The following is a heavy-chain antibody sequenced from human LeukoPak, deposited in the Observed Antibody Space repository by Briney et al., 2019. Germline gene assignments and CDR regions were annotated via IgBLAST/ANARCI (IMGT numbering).Heavy chain of an antibody. J-gene: IGHJ4*02. D-gene: IGHD3-22*01. Sequence: ASVKVSCKASGYTFTSYGISWVRQAPGQGLEWMGWNSAYNGNTNYAQKLQGRVTMTTDTSTSTAYMELRSLRSDDTAVYYCATSASITMIDYWGQGTLVTVSS. CDR2: NSAYNGNT. CDR1: GYTFTSYG. CDR3: ATSASITMIDY. V-gene: IGHV1-18*01.